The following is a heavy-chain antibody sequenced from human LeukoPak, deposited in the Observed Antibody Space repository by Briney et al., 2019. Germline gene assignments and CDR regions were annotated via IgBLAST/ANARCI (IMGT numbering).Heavy chain of an antibody. J-gene: IGHJ4*02. Sequence: SETLSLTCTVSGGSISSGGFYWSWLRQLPGKDLDYIGYFYHSGNIYYNPSLKSRATMSVDTSKNQFSLKLSSVTAADTAVYYCAIDRSSGFFDYWGQGTLVTVSS. V-gene: IGHV4-31*03. CDR1: GGSISSGGFY. CDR2: FYHSGNI. CDR3: AIDRSSGFFDY. D-gene: IGHD6-19*01.